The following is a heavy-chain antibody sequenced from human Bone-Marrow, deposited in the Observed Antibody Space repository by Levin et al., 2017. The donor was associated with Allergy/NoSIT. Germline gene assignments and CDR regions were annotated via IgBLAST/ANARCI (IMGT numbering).Heavy chain of an antibody. CDR3: AKDHGIAVAGTGELDY. Sequence: PGGSLRLSCAASGFTFDDYTMHWVRQAPGKGLEWVSLISWDGGSTYYADSVKGRFTISRDNSKNSLYLQMNSLRTEDTALYYCAKDHGIAVAGTGELDYWGQGTLVTVSS. CDR2: ISWDGGST. CDR1: GFTFDDYT. V-gene: IGHV3-43*01. J-gene: IGHJ4*02. D-gene: IGHD6-19*01.